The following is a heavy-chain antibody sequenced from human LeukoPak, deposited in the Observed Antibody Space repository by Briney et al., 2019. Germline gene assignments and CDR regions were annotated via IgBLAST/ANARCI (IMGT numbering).Heavy chain of an antibody. CDR3: ARGRWANFDY. Sequence: WIGEINHSGSTNYNPSLKSRVTISVDTSKNQFSLKLSSVTAADTAVYYCARGRWANFDYWGQGTLVTVSS. J-gene: IGHJ4*02. V-gene: IGHV4-34*01. D-gene: IGHD4-23*01. CDR2: INHSGST.